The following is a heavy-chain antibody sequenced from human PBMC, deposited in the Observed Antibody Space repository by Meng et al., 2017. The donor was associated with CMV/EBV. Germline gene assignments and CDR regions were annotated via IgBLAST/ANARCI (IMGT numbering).Heavy chain of an antibody. CDR1: GFTFSSYG. Sequence: GGSLRLSCAASGFTFSSYGMPWVRQSPGKGLEWVAVISNDGNNKSYADSVKGRFTISRDNSKNTLYLQMNSLRAEDTAVYYCARAPRTGLEWLLLSFRWFDPWGQGTLVTVSS. CDR3: ARAPRTGLEWLLLSFRWFDP. D-gene: IGHD3-3*01. V-gene: IGHV3-30*03. J-gene: IGHJ5*02. CDR2: ISNDGNNK.